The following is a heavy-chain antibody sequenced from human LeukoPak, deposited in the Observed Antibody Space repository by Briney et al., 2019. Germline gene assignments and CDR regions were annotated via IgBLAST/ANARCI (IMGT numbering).Heavy chain of an antibody. CDR2: IYSGGST. J-gene: IGHJ5*02. V-gene: IGHV3-66*01. CDR1: GFTVSSNY. D-gene: IGHD1-26*01. Sequence: GGSLRLSCAASGFTVSSNYKSWVRQAPGKGLEWVSVIYSGGSTYYADSVKGRFTISRDNSKNTLYLQMNSLRAEDTAVYYCARGQYSGSYYDSRWFDPWGQGTLVTVSS. CDR3: ARGQYSGSYYDSRWFDP.